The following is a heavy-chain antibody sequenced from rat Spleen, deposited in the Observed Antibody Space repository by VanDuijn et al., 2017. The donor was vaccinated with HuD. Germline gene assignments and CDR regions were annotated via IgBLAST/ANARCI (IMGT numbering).Heavy chain of an antibody. CDR2: INYDGRGT. Sequence: EVQLMESGGGLVQPGRSMKLSCLASGFTFSNYDMAWVSQAPKKGLEWVATINYDGRGTYYRGSVTGRFTISRDNAKSTLYLQMDSLRSEDTATYYCTKDHYYYDGSYPFAYWGQGTLVTVSS. V-gene: IGHV5-7*01. J-gene: IGHJ3*01. CDR3: TKDHYYYDGSYPFAY. D-gene: IGHD1-12*02. CDR1: GFTFSNYD.